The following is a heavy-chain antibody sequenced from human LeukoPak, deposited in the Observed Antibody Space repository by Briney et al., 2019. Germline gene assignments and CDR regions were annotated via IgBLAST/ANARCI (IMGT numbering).Heavy chain of an antibody. V-gene: IGHV4-59*12. D-gene: IGHD5-18*01. CDR1: GGSISSYY. CDR2: IYYSGST. J-gene: IGHJ4*02. Sequence: SETLSLTCTVSGGSISSYYRSWIRQPPGKGLEWIGYIYYSGSTNYNPSLKSRVTISVDTSKNQFSLKLSSVTAADTAVYYCAGKAGYSYGLDYWGQGTLVTVSS. CDR3: AGKAGYSYGLDY.